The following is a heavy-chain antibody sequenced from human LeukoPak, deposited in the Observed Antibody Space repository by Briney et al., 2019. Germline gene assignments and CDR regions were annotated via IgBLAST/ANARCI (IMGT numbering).Heavy chain of an antibody. Sequence: SVKVSCKASGGTFSSYAISWVRQAPGQGLEWMGRIIPILGIANYAQKFQGRVTITADKSTSTAYMELSSLRSEDTAVYYCARYDCGGDCYSRNLFAFDIWGQGTMVTVSS. D-gene: IGHD2-21*01. V-gene: IGHV1-69*04. J-gene: IGHJ3*02. CDR1: GGTFSSYA. CDR3: ARYDCGGDCYSRNLFAFDI. CDR2: IIPILGIA.